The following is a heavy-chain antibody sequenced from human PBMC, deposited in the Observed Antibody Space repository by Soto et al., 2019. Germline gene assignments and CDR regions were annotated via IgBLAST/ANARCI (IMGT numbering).Heavy chain of an antibody. CDR1: GYTFTGYY. CDR3: ARDSQRGYSYGYDY. J-gene: IGHJ4*02. Sequence: GASVKVSCKASGYTFTGYYMHWVRQAPGQGLEWMGWINPNSGGTNYAQKFQGRVTMTRDTSISTAYMELSRLRSDDTAVYYCARDSQRGYSYGYDYWGQGTLVTVSS. CDR2: INPNSGGT. V-gene: IGHV1-2*02. D-gene: IGHD5-18*01.